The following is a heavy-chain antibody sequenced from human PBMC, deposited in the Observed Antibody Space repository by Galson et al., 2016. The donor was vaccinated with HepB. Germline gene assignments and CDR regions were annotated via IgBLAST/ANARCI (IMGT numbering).Heavy chain of an antibody. CDR3: ARVAAATLGYYYYYGLDV. CDR1: GGSISSGGYY. Sequence: TLSLTCTVSGGSISSGGYYWNWIRQRPGKGLEWIGYISNSGSTHYNPSLKSRLTMSADTSKNQFSLKLSSVTAADSAVYFCARVAAATLGYYYYYGLDVWGQGTTVTVSS. D-gene: IGHD2-15*01. CDR2: ISNSGST. V-gene: IGHV4-31*03. J-gene: IGHJ6*02.